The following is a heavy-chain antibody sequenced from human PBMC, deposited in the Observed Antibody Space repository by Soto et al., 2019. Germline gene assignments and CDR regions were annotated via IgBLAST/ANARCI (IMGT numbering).Heavy chain of an antibody. J-gene: IGHJ6*02. Sequence: ASVKVSCKASGYTFISYGISWVRQAPGQGLEWKGWINSYNENTNYVQRLQGRVTMTTDTSTSTAYMELRSLISDDTAVYYCARLDSAMVTYGLDVWGQGTTVTVSS. V-gene: IGHV1-18*01. CDR2: INSYNENT. CDR3: ARLDSAMVTYGLDV. CDR1: GYTFISYG. D-gene: IGHD5-18*01.